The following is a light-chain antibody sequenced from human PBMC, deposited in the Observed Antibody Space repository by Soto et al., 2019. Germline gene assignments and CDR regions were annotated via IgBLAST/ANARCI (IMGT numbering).Light chain of an antibody. CDR3: QQYNYYAWK. J-gene: IGKJ1*01. V-gene: IGKV1-5*03. CDR2: KAS. CDR1: QSIGIW. Sequence: IQMTQSPSTLSASVGDRVAITCRASQSIGIWLAWYQQKPGQAPRFLIYKASSLESGVPSRFSGSGSGTEFTLTISSLQPDDFATYYYQQYNYYAWKFGQGTKVEIK.